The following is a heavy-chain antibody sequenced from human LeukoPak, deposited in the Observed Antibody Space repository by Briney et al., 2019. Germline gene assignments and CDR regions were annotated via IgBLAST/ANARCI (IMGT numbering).Heavy chain of an antibody. D-gene: IGHD5-18*01. CDR2: IRYDGSDK. V-gene: IGHV3-30*02. J-gene: IGHJ4*02. CDR3: AREFTAMAFDY. CDR1: GFTFISYG. Sequence: GGSLRLSCAASGFTFISYGMHWVRQAPGKGLEWVAFIRYDGSDKYYADSVKGRFTISRDNAKNSLYLHMDSLRAEDTAVYYCAREFTAMAFDYWGQGALVTVSS.